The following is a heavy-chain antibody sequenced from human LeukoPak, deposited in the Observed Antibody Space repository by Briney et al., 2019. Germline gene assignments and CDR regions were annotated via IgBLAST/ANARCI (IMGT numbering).Heavy chain of an antibody. D-gene: IGHD6-13*01. CDR1: GFTVSSNY. V-gene: IGHV3-53*01. J-gene: IGHJ6*03. CDR3: ARDIAGAHYYYYYMDV. CDR2: IYSGGST. Sequence: PGGSLRLSCAASGFTVSSNYMSWVRQAPGKGLEWVSVIYSGGSTYYADSVKGRSTISRDNSKNTLYLQMNSLRAEDTAVYYCARDIAGAHYYYYYMDVWGKGTTVTVSS.